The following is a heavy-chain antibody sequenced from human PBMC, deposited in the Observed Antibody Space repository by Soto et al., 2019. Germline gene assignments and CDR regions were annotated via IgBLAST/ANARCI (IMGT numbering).Heavy chain of an antibody. V-gene: IGHV3-53*01. CDR1: GFTVSSNY. CDR3: ARPHYDYYYYPDV. J-gene: IGHJ6*03. D-gene: IGHD5-12*01. CDR2: IYSGGST. Sequence: GGSLRLSCAASGFTVSSNYMSWVRQAPGKGLEWVSVIYSGGSTYYEDSVKGRFTISRDNSKNTLYLQMNSLRAEDTTVYYCARPHYDYYYYPDVLGKGTTVTVSS.